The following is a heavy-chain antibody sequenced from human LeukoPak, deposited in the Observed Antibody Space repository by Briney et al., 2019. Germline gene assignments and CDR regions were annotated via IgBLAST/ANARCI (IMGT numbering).Heavy chain of an antibody. D-gene: IGHD6-25*01. CDR2: IKQDGSEK. J-gene: IGHJ4*02. Sequence: GGSLRLSCAASGFTFSSYWMNWVRQAPGKGLEWVANIKQDGSEKYYVDSVKGRFTISRDNAENSLYLQMNSLGAEDTAVYYCARDHQAAGILFDNWGQGTLVTVSS. V-gene: IGHV3-7*01. CDR1: GFTFSSYW. CDR3: ARDHQAAGILFDN.